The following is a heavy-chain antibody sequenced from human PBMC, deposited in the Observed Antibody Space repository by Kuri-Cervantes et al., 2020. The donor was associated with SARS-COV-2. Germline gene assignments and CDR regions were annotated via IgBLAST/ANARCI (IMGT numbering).Heavy chain of an antibody. CDR3: ARVGDYYGSGSVDY. V-gene: IGHV4-34*01. J-gene: IGHJ4*02. CDR1: GGSFSGYY. Sequence: SETLSLTCAVYGGSFSGYYWSWIRQPPGKGLEWIGEINHSGSTNYNPSLKSRVTISVDTSKNQFSLKLSSVTAADTAVYYCARVGDYYGSGSVDYWGQGTPVTVSS. CDR2: INHSGST. D-gene: IGHD3-10*01.